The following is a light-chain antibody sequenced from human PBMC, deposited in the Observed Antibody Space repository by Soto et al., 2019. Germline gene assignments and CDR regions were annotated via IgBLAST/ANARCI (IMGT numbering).Light chain of an antibody. CDR3: QQYGSSGT. Sequence: EVVMTKSQATLSVSPGERSTLSCRASQSVSSKLAWYQQKPGQAPRLLIYGASNRATGIPDRFSGSGSGTDFTLTISRLEPEDFAVYYCQQYGSSGTFGQVTNVDIK. CDR1: QSVSSK. J-gene: IGKJ1*01. CDR2: GAS. V-gene: IGKV3-20*01.